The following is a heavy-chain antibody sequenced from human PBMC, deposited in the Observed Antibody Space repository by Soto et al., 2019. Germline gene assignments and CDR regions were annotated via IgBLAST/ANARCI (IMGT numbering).Heavy chain of an antibody. J-gene: IGHJ5*02. CDR2: IYYSGST. CDR3: ARGPITMVRGVISGVGFDP. V-gene: IGHV4-59*01. Sequence: SETLSLTCTVSGGSISSFYWSWIRQPPGKGLEWIGYIYYSGSTNYNPSLKSRVTISVDTSKNQFSLKLSSVTAADTAVYYCARGPITMVRGVISGVGFDPWGQGTLVTVSS. CDR1: GGSISSFY. D-gene: IGHD3-10*01.